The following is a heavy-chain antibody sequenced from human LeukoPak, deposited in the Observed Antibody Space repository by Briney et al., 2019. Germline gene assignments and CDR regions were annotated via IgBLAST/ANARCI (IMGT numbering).Heavy chain of an antibody. J-gene: IGHJ5*02. V-gene: IGHV1-2*06. CDR3: AREVGYSTSWYGRFDP. Sequence: VASVKVSCKASGYPFTGYYLHWVRQAPGQGLEWVGRINHNTGVSDYAQKFQGRVTMTRDTSINTAYMELNRLRSDDTAVYYCAREVGYSTSWYGRFDPWGRGTLVTVSS. D-gene: IGHD2-2*01. CDR2: INHNTGVS. CDR1: GYPFTGYY.